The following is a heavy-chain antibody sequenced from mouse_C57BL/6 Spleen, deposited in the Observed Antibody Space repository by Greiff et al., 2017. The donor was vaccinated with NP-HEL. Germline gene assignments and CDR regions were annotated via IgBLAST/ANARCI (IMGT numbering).Heavy chain of an antibody. D-gene: IGHD6-1*01. CDR2: INPNNGGT. CDR1: GYTFTDYN. Sequence: VQLQQSGPELVKPGASVQIPCKASGYTFTDYNMDWVKQSHGKSLEWIGDINPNNGGTIYNQKFKGKATLTVDQSSSTAYMELRSLTSEDTAVYYCARSAGKGAWFAYWGQGTLVTVSA. CDR3: ARSAGKGAWFAY. J-gene: IGHJ3*01. V-gene: IGHV1-18*01.